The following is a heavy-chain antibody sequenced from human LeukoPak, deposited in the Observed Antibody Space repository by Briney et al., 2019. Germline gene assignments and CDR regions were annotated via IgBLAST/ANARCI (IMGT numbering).Heavy chain of an antibody. D-gene: IGHD6-19*01. CDR2: ISGSGGST. J-gene: IGHJ4*02. CDR1: GFTFSRYG. V-gene: IGHV3-23*01. CDR3: AKKWLVWVVDY. Sequence: GRSLRLSCAASGFTFSRYGMSWVRQAPGKGLEWVSAISGSGGSTYYADSVKGRFTISRDNSKNTLYLQMNSLRAEDTAVYYCAKKWLVWVVDYWGQGTLVTVSS.